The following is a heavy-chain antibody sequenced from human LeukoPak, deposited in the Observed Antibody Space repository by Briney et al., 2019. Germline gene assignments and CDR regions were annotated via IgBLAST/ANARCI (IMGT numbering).Heavy chain of an antibody. J-gene: IGHJ4*02. D-gene: IGHD3-22*01. CDR1: GFIFEDYT. Sequence: GGSLRLSCAASGFIFEDYTMHWVRQVPGKTLEWVSLVNWHGTTYYADSLKGRFTISRDNSKNSLYLQMDSLRTEDTAFYYCAKDLTYESSGSVIDNWGLGALVTVSS. CDR3: AKDLTYESSGSVIDN. V-gene: IGHV3-43*01. CDR2: VNWHGTT.